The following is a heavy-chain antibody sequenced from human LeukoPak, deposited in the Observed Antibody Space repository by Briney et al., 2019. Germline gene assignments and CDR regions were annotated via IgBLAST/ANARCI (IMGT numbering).Heavy chain of an antibody. Sequence: GGSLRLSCAASGFTFNSYWMNWVRQAPGKGLEWVANIKRDGSEKYYVDSVKGRFTISRDNAKNSLDLQMNSLRVEDTAVYYCARLGPASSGWPESFDYWGQGALVTVSS. J-gene: IGHJ4*02. D-gene: IGHD6-19*01. CDR3: ARLGPASSGWPESFDY. V-gene: IGHV3-7*03. CDR2: IKRDGSEK. CDR1: GFTFNSYW.